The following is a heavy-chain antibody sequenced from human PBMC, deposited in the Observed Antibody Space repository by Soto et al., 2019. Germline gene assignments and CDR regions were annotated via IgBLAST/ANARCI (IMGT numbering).Heavy chain of an antibody. CDR1: GAAMNIYH. D-gene: IGHD6-13*01. CDR2: THISGSA. CDR3: ARDRGVAAAVMTWLDP. Sequence: SETLSLTCTVSGAAMNIYHWSWIRQPAGKGLEWIGHTHISGSANYNPSLKSRVTMSVDTSKNQFSLRLMSLTAADTAVYYCARDRGVAAAVMTWLDPWGQGSMVTVSS. J-gene: IGHJ5*02. V-gene: IGHV4-4*07.